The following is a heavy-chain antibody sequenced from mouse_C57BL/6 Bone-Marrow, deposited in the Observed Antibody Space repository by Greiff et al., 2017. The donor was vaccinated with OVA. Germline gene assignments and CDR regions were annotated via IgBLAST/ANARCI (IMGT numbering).Heavy chain of an antibody. J-gene: IGHJ3*01. D-gene: IGHD1-1*02. Sequence: EVQVVESGGGLVKPGGSLKLSCAASGFTFSSYAMSWVRQTPEKRLEWVATISDGGSYTYYPDNVKGRFTISRDNAKNNLYLQMSHLKSEDTAMYYCARAMAPFAYWGQGTLVTVSA. CDR2: ISDGGSYT. CDR1: GFTFSSYA. CDR3: ARAMAPFAY. V-gene: IGHV5-4*01.